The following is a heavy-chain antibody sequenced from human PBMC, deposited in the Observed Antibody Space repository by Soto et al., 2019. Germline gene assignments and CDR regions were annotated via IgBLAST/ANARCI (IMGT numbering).Heavy chain of an antibody. D-gene: IGHD6-19*01. V-gene: IGHV3-30-3*01. J-gene: IGHJ4*02. CDR2: ISYDGSNK. CDR1: GFTFSSYA. Sequence: QVQLVESGGGVVQPGRSLRLSCAASGFTFSSYAMHWVRQAPGKGLEWVAVISYDGSNKYYADSVKGRFTISRDNPKNTLYLQMNSLRAEDTAVYYCARDGSIAVADYFDYWGQGTLVTVSS. CDR3: ARDGSIAVADYFDY.